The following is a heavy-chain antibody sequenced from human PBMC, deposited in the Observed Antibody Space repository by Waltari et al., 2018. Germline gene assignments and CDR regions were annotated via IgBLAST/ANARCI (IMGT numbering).Heavy chain of an antibody. CDR2: LDPEDGEA. V-gene: IGHV1-24*01. D-gene: IGHD2-15*01. J-gene: IGHJ5*02. CDR3: TRDRVGYCSGGTCYSRWFDP. Sequence: QVQLVQSGAEVKKPGASVKVSCRVSGYSLTESALHWVRQGPGKGLVWLGGLDPEDGEADYAQWFQGRVTMTEDTSKDTAYMELSSLTYEDTAVYYCTRDRVGYCSGGTCYSRWFDPWGQGTLVTVSS. CDR1: GYSLTESA.